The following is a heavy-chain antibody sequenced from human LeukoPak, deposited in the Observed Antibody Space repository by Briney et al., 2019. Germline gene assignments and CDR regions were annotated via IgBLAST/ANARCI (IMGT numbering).Heavy chain of an antibody. D-gene: IGHD5-24*01. CDR3: ARDNSVRDEAWWFNP. CDR1: GYTFTSNY. Sequence: ATVKVSCKAFGYTFTSNYMHWVRQAAGQGPEWMGVISPSGGSTTYAQKFQGRVTLTRDMSTSTDYLELSSLRSEDTAVYYCARDNSVRDEAWWFNPWGQGTQVTVSS. V-gene: IGHV1-46*01. CDR2: ISPSGGST. J-gene: IGHJ5*02.